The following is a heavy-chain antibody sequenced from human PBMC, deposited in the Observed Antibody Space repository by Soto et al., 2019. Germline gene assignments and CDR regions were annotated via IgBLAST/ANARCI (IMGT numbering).Heavy chain of an antibody. CDR3: ARFDGSSLFDY. J-gene: IGHJ4*02. D-gene: IGHD6-6*01. CDR2: IWYDGSNK. V-gene: IGHV3-33*01. Sequence: PGGSLRLSCAASGFTFSTYVMHGVRQAPGKGLEWVAVIWYDGSNKYYADSVKGRFTISRDNSKNTLYLQMNSLRAEDTAVYYCARFDGSSLFDYWGQGTLVTVSS. CDR1: GFTFSTYV.